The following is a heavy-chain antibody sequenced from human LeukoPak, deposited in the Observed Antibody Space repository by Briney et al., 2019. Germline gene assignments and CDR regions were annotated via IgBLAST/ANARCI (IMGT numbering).Heavy chain of an antibody. Sequence: SETLSLTCTVSGGPISSGSYYWGWIRQPPGKGLEWIGSLYYTGSTYYNPSLKSRVAISADTSKNQFSLKLSSVTAADTAVYYCARTRRDGYNYFDYWGQGALVTVSS. CDR3: ARTRRDGYNYFDY. V-gene: IGHV4-39*01. J-gene: IGHJ4*02. CDR1: GGPISSGSYY. D-gene: IGHD5-24*01. CDR2: LYYTGST.